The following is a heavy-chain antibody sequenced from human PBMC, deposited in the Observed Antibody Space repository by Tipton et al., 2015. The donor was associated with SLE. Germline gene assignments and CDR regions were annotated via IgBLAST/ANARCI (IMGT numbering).Heavy chain of an antibody. J-gene: IGHJ3*02. V-gene: IGHV4-59*01. CDR2: IYYSGST. Sequence: TLSLTCTVSGGSISSYYWSWIRQPPGKGLEWIGYIYYSGSTNYNPSLKSRVTISVDTSKNQFSLKLSSVTAADTAVYYCARELGMVAFDIWGQGTMVTVSP. CDR3: ARELGMVAFDI. D-gene: IGHD7-27*01. CDR1: GGSISSYY.